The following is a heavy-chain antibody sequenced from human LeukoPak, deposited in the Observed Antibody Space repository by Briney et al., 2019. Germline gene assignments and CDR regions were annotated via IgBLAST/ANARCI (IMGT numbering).Heavy chain of an antibody. J-gene: IGHJ4*02. CDR2: MNPNSGNT. V-gene: IGHV1-8*03. CDR3: ARDWNEVGVPGVWRLYYYDY. D-gene: IGHD3-22*01. Sequence: ASVKVSCTASGYTFTSYDINWVRQATGQGLEWMGWMNPNSGNTGYAQKFQGRVTITRNTSISTAYMELSSLRSEDTAVYYCARDWNEVGVPGVWRLYYYDYWGQGTLVTVSS. CDR1: GYTFTSYD.